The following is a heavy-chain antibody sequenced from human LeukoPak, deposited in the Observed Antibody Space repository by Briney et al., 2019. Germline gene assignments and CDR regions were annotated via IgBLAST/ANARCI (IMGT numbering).Heavy chain of an antibody. V-gene: IGHV4-34*01. J-gene: IGHJ5*02. Sequence: PSETLSLTCAVYVGSFSGYYWSWIRQPPGKGLEWIGEINHSGSTNYNPSLKSRVTISVDTSKNQFSLKLSSVTAADTAVYYCARGLQSDNWFDPWGQGTLVTVSS. CDR1: VGSFSGYY. CDR3: ARGLQSDNWFDP. D-gene: IGHD4-11*01. CDR2: INHSGST.